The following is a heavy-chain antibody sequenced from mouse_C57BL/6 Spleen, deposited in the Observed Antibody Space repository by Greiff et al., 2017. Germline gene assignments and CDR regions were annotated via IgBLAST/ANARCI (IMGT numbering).Heavy chain of an antibody. Sequence: EVNLVESGGGLVQSGRSLRLSCATSGFTFSDFYMEWVRQAPGKGLEWIAASRNKANDYTTEYSASVKGRFIVSRDTSQSILYLQMNALRAEDTAIYYCARDYDDYAMDYWGQGTSVTVSS. CDR2: SRNKANDYTT. D-gene: IGHD2-12*01. J-gene: IGHJ4*01. V-gene: IGHV7-1*01. CDR1: GFTFSDFY. CDR3: ARDYDDYAMDY.